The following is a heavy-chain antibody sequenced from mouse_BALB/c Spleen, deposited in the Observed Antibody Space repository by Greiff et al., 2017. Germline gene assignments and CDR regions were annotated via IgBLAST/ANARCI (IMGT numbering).Heavy chain of an antibody. CDR1: GYTFTSYW. V-gene: IGHV1-7*01. CDR3: ARYDYDSV. D-gene: IGHD2-4*01. J-gene: IGHJ1*01. Sequence: QVQLQQSGAELAKPGASVKMSCKASGYTFTSYWMHWVKQRPGQGLEWIGYINPSTGYTEYNQKFKDKATLTADKSSSTAYMQLSSLTSEDSAVYYCARYDYDSVWGAGTTVTVSS. CDR2: INPSTGYT.